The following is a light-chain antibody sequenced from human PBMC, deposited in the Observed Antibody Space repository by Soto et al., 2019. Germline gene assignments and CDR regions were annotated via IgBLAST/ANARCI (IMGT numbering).Light chain of an antibody. CDR3: HSYDRSLSGYV. Sequence: QSVLTQPPSVSGAPGQRVTISCTVSSSNIGAGYHVNWYQQLPGTAPKLLIHGNSNRPSGVPDRFSGSKSGTSASLAITGLQAEDEADYYCHSYDRSLSGYVLGTGTKVTVL. J-gene: IGLJ1*01. V-gene: IGLV1-40*01. CDR2: GNS. CDR1: SSNIGAGYH.